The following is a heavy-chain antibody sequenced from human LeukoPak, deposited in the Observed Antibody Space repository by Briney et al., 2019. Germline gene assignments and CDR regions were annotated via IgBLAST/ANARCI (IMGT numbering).Heavy chain of an antibody. CDR2: INANSGGT. CDR1: GYTFADYF. D-gene: IGHD1-26*01. CDR3: ARDVSSTPNWEFDY. V-gene: IGHV1-2*06. J-gene: IGHJ4*02. Sequence: ASVKVSCKTSGYTFADYFIHWVRQAPGQGLEWVGRINANSGGTEYQQKFQGRVTMTRDKSISTAYVEVNWLISDDTAIYYCARDVSSTPNWEFDYWGQGTLVTVSS.